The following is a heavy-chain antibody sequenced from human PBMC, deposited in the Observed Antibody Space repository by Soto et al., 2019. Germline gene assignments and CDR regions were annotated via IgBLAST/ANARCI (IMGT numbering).Heavy chain of an antibody. J-gene: IGHJ6*02. Sequence: SVKVSCKASGFTFTSSAVQWVRQARGQRLEWIGWIVVGSGNTNYAQKFQERVTITRDMSTSTAYMELSSLRSEDTAVYYCAADNYDCWSGSYYYYYGMDVWGQGTTVTVSS. D-gene: IGHD3-3*01. V-gene: IGHV1-58*01. CDR2: IVVGSGNT. CDR3: AADNYDCWSGSYYYYYGMDV. CDR1: GFTFTSSA.